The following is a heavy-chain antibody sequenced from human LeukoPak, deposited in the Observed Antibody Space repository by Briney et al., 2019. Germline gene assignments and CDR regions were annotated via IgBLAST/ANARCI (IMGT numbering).Heavy chain of an antibody. CDR3: ARAGPLQPVDY. V-gene: IGHV4-31*03. Sequence: SETLSLTCTVSGGSISSGGYYWSWIRQHPGKGLEWIGYIYYSGSTYYNPSLKSRVTISVDTSKNQFSLKLSSVTAADTAVYYCARAGPLQPVDYWGQGTLVTVSS. CDR1: GGSISSGGYY. D-gene: IGHD2-15*01. J-gene: IGHJ4*02. CDR2: IYYSGST.